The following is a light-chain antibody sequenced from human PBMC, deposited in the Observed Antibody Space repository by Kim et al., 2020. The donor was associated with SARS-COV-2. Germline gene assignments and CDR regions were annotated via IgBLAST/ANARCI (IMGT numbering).Light chain of an antibody. CDR3: QAWHIDTVI. Sequence: SYELTQPPSVSVSAGQTATITCSGHKLGDQYAFWYQQRPGQSPVLIIYKDSERPSGIPERFSGSNSANTATLTISGIQAMDEADYYCQAWHIDTVIFGGGTQLTVL. CDR1: KLGDQY. CDR2: KDS. J-gene: IGLJ2*01. V-gene: IGLV3-1*01.